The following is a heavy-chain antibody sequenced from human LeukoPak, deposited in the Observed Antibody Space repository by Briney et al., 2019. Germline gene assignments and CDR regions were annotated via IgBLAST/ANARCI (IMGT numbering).Heavy chain of an antibody. J-gene: IGHJ6*02. D-gene: IGHD3-3*01. CDR2: IKQDGSEK. CDR1: GFTFSSYW. V-gene: IGHV3-7*01. CDR3: ARIPYYDFWSGYYTPIYYYYGMDV. Sequence: GGSLRLSCAASGFTFSSYWMSWVRQAPGKGLEWVANIKQDGSEKYYVDSVKGRFTISRDNAKNSLYLQMNSLRAEDTAVYYCARIPYYDFWSGYYTPIYYYYGMDVWGQGTTVTVSS.